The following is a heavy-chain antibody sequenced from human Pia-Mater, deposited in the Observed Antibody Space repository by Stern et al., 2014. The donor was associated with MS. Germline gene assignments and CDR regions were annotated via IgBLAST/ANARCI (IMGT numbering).Heavy chain of an antibody. Sequence: VQLVESGAEVKKPGSSMKVSCRASGDSFSTIEISWVRQAPGQGLEWLGGISPLFGTTNYAQKVQGRVTIIADVSTSTVNMELVSLRLEDTAVYYCVRDQGGIAASWGQGTLVTVSS. D-gene: IGHD6-13*01. V-gene: IGHV1-69*01. CDR3: VRDQGGIAAS. CDR2: ISPLFGTT. CDR1: GDSFSTIE. J-gene: IGHJ4*02.